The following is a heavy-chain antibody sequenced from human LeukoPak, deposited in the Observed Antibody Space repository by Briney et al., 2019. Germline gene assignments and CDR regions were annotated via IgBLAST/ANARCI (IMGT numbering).Heavy chain of an antibody. CDR3: AREGYYDSSGPYYFDY. CDR1: GYTFTGYY. D-gene: IGHD3-22*01. Sequence: GASVTVSCKASGYTFTGYYMHWVRHAPGQGLEWMGWINPNSGGTNYAQKFQGRVTMTRDTSISTAYMELSRLRSDDTAVYYCAREGYYDSSGPYYFDYWGQGTLVTVSS. CDR2: INPNSGGT. V-gene: IGHV1-2*02. J-gene: IGHJ4*02.